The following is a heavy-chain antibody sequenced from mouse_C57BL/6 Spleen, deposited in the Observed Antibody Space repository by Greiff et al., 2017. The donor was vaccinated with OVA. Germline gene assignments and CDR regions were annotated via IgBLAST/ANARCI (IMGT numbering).Heavy chain of an antibody. CDR1: GYTFTSYW. CDR3: ARRGTVAYFDY. J-gene: IGHJ2*01. Sequence: QVQLQQPGAELVMPGASVKLSCKASGYTFTSYWMHWVKQRPGQGLEWIGEIDPSDSYTNYNQKFKGKSTLTVDKSSSTAYMQLSSLTSEDSAVYYCARRGTVAYFDYWGQGTTLTVSS. V-gene: IGHV1-69*01. D-gene: IGHD1-1*01. CDR2: IDPSDSYT.